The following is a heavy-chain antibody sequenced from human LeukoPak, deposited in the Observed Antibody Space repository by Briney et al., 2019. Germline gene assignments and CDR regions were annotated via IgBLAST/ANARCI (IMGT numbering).Heavy chain of an antibody. CDR2: IYSGGST. J-gene: IGHJ4*02. CDR1: GFTFSSNY. Sequence: GGSLRLSCAASGFTFSSNYMSWLRQAPGDGLEWVSVIYSGGSTYYADSVKGRFTISRDNSKNTLYLQMNSLRAEDTAVYYCARGWEQLATIDYWGQGTLVTVSS. CDR3: ARGWEQLATIDY. D-gene: IGHD6-13*01. V-gene: IGHV3-66*01.